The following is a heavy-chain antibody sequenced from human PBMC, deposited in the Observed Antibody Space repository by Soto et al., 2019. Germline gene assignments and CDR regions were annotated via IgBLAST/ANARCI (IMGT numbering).Heavy chain of an antibody. CDR2: TDPTDSYT. D-gene: IGHD1-7*01. CDR1: GYSFTSYW. V-gene: IGHV5-10-1*01. Sequence: PGESLKISCKGSGYSFTSYWINWVRQMPGKGLEWMGRTDPTDSYTDYSPSFQGHVTISVDKSVTTAYLQWSSLKASDTAMYYCARLGLTATDLWGQGTLVTVSS. CDR3: ARLGLTATDL. J-gene: IGHJ5*02.